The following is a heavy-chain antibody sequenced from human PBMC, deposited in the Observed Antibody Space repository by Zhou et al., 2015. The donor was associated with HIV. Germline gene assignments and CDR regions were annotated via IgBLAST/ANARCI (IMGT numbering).Heavy chain of an antibody. CDR3: AKAQVAYCGGDCYSGYYHGMDV. CDR2: IWYDLSNK. D-gene: IGHD2-21*02. Sequence: QVQLVESGGGVVQPGRSLRLSCAASGFTFNSYAMSWVRQAPGKGLEWVAVIWYDLSNKYYADSVKGRFTISRDNSKNTLSLQMNSLRPEDTAVYYCAKAQVAYCGGDCYSGYYHGMDVWGQGTTVTVSS. V-gene: IGHV3-30*18. J-gene: IGHJ6*02. CDR1: GFTFNSYA.